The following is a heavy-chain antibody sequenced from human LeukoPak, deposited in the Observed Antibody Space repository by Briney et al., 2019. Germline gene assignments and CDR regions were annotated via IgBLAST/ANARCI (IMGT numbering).Heavy chain of an antibody. V-gene: IGHV4-4*07. D-gene: IGHD3-10*01. CDR1: GGSISSYY. CDR3: ASSSITMVRGVIPFFDY. CDR2: IYTSGST. Sequence: PSETLSLTCTVSGGSISSYYWSWIRQPAGKGLEWIGRIYTSGSTNYNPSLKSRVTMSVDTSKNQFSLKLSSVTAADTAVYYCASSSITMVRGVIPFFDYWGQGTLVTVSS. J-gene: IGHJ4*02.